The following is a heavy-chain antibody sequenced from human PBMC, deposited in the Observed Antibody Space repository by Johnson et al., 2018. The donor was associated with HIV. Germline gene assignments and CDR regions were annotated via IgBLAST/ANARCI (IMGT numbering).Heavy chain of an antibody. CDR3: AREAQTHAFDI. CDR1: GFTFSSYA. V-gene: IGHV3-13*01. J-gene: IGHJ3*02. CDR2: IGTAGDT. Sequence: VQLVESGGGLVQPGGSLRLSCAASGFTFSSYAMSWVRQAPGKGLEWVSAIGTAGDTYYPGSVKGRFTISRENAKNSLYLQMNSLIAGDTAVYYCAREAQTHAFDIWGQGTMVTVSS. D-gene: IGHD4-23*01.